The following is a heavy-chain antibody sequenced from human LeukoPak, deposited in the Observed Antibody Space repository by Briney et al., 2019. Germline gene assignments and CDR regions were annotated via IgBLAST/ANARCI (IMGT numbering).Heavy chain of an antibody. Sequence: PSETLSLTCTVSSGSISLYYWNWIRQPAGKGLEWIGRIFTSGITNYNPSLKSRVTMSVDTSKNQFSLNLSSVIAADTAIYYCARETSGTYYNPLGYMDVWGKGTTVTVSS. CDR2: IFTSGIT. V-gene: IGHV4-4*07. D-gene: IGHD3-10*01. CDR1: SGSISLYY. J-gene: IGHJ6*03. CDR3: ARETSGTYYNPLGYMDV.